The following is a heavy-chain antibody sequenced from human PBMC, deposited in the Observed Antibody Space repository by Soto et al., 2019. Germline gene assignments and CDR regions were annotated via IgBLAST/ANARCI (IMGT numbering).Heavy chain of an antibody. D-gene: IGHD3-10*01. Sequence: SETLSLTFAVSGVSLTSGNWSTWVRQFPQRGLEYIGEIFHDGTANYYPSFEIRVAMSVDTSRNQFSLKLTSVTAADTAVYFCARLVYDTRLNYMYFDFWGPGTLVTVS. J-gene: IGHJ4*02. V-gene: IGHV4-4*02. CDR3: ARLVYDTRLNYMYFDF. CDR1: GVSLTSGNW. CDR2: IFHDGTA.